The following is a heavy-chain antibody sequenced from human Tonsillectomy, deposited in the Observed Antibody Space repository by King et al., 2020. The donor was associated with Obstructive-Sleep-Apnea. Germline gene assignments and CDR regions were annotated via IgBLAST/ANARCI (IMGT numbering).Heavy chain of an antibody. Sequence: QLVQSGAEVKKTGASVQVSCKASGYSFTGYYLHWVRRAPGQGLEWVGWMNPNSGATNFAQKFQGRVTMTRDMAISTAYMDLSSLRSVETAFYYCARRTLWFGTPYYFDNWGQGTLVTVSS. CDR3: ARRTLWFGTPYYFDN. CDR1: GYSFTGYY. D-gene: IGHD3-10*01. CDR2: MNPNSGAT. V-gene: IGHV1-2*02. J-gene: IGHJ4*02.